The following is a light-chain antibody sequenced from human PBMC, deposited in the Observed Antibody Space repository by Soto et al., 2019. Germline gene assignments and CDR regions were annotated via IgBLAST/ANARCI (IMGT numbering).Light chain of an antibody. V-gene: IGKV1-17*01. J-gene: IGKJ1*01. CDR3: LQHNSYPRT. CDR1: QDIRSD. Sequence: DIQMTQSPSSLSASVGDRVTITCRASQDIRSDLGWYQQKLGKVPKRLIYAASSLQSGVPSRFSGSETRTEFTLTLSSLQSEDFTTYYSLQHNSYPRTVGQGTKVDIK. CDR2: AAS.